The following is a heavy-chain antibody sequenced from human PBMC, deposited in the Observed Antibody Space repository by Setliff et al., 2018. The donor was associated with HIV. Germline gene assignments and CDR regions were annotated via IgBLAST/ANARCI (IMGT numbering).Heavy chain of an antibody. J-gene: IGHJ4*02. Sequence: GGSLRLSCAASGFTFSDYYMSWIRQAPGKGLEWVSYISSTATIIYYADSVKDRFTISRDNAKNSLYLQMNSLRAEDTAVYYCARASAQGYSDYESPFDYWGQGTLVTVSS. CDR1: GFTFSDYY. D-gene: IGHD5-12*01. CDR3: ARASAQGYSDYESPFDY. V-gene: IGHV3-11*04. CDR2: ISSTATII.